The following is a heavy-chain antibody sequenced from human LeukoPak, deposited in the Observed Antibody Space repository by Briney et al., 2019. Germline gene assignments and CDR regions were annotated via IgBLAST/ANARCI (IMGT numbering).Heavy chain of an antibody. D-gene: IGHD1-26*01. CDR1: GFTFSDYW. CDR3: ARAGGPGTVDY. Sequence: GGSLRLSCEASGFTFSDYWMSWVRQAPGKGLEWVANINHDGRETYYVDSVKGRFTISRDNAKNSLFLQMNSLRVEDTAVYYCARAGGPGTVDYWGQGALLTVSS. J-gene: IGHJ4*02. V-gene: IGHV3-7*03. CDR2: INHDGRET.